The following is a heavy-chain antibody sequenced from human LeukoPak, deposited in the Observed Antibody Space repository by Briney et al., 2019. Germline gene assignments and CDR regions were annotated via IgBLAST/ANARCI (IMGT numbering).Heavy chain of an antibody. D-gene: IGHD5-18*01. J-gene: IGHJ6*03. Sequence: ASVKVSCKASGYTFTSYGISWVRQAPGQGLEWMGWISAYNGNTNYAQKLQGRVTMTTDTSTSTVYMELSSLRSEDTAVYYCARDGRGYSYGFYYMDVWGKGTTVTVSS. CDR3: ARDGRGYSYGFYYMDV. V-gene: IGHV1-18*01. CDR1: GYTFTSYG. CDR2: ISAYNGNT.